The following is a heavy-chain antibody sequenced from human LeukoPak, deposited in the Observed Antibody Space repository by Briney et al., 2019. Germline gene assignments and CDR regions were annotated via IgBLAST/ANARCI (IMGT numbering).Heavy chain of an antibody. CDR3: ARDREDIGGSYYFDY. D-gene: IGHD1-26*01. CDR2: IYYSGST. CDR1: GGSISSYY. J-gene: IGHJ4*02. V-gene: IGHV4-59*01. Sequence: PSETLSLTCTVSGGSISSYYWSWIRQPPGKGLEWIGYIYYSGSTNYNPSLKSRVTILVDTSKNQFSLKLSSVTAADTAVYYCARDREDIGGSYYFDYWGQGTLVTVSS.